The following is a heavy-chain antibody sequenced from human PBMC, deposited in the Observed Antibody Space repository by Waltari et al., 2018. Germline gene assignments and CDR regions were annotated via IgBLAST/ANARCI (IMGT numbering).Heavy chain of an antibody. J-gene: IGHJ6*03. Sequence: QVQLVQSGAEVKKPGSSVKVSCKASGGTFSSYAISWVRQAPGQGLEWMGGIIPSFGTANYAQKFQGRVTITTDESTSTAYMELSSLRSEDTAVYYCARGPKDIVATIRGVSYYYMDVWGKGTTVTVSS. CDR2: IIPSFGTA. CDR3: ARGPKDIVATIRGVSYYYMDV. CDR1: GGTFSSYA. D-gene: IGHD5-12*01. V-gene: IGHV1-69*05.